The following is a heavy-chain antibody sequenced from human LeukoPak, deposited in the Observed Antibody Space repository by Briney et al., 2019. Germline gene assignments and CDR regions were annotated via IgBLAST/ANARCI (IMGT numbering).Heavy chain of an antibody. V-gene: IGHV1-18*01. J-gene: IGHJ2*01. CDR1: GYTFTSYG. Sequence: ASVKVSCKASGYTFTSYGISWVRQAPGQGLEWMGWISAYNGNTNYAQKLQGRVTMTTDTSTSTAYMELRSLRSDDTAVYYCATGAAAAVVGVGYFDLWGRGTLVTVSS. CDR2: ISAYNGNT. D-gene: IGHD6-13*01. CDR3: ATGAAAAVVGVGYFDL.